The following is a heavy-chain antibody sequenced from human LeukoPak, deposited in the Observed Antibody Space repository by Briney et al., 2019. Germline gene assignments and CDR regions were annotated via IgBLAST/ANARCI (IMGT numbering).Heavy chain of an antibody. V-gene: IGHV4-59*01. D-gene: IGHD1-26*01. CDR3: ARYSGSYYLGYYFDY. CDR1: GGSISSYY. Sequence: PSETLSLTCTVSGGSISSYYWSWIRQPPGKGLEWIGYIYYSGSTNYNPSLKSRVTISVDTSKNQFSLKLSSVTAADTAVYYCARYSGSYYLGYYFDYWGQGTLVTVSS. J-gene: IGHJ4*02. CDR2: IYYSGST.